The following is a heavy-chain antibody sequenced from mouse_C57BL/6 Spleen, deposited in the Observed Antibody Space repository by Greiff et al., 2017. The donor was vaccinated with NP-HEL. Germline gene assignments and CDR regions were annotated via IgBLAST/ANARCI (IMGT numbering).Heavy chain of an antibody. CDR3: ANPWFAY. CDR2: INPNNGGT. V-gene: IGHV1-26*01. Sequence: EVQLQQSGPELVKPGASVKISCKASGYTFTDYYMNWVKQSHGKSLEWIGDINPNNGGTSYNQKFKGKATLTVDKSSSTAYMELRSLTSEDSAVYYCANPWFAYWGQGTLVTVSA. J-gene: IGHJ3*01. CDR1: GYTFTDYY.